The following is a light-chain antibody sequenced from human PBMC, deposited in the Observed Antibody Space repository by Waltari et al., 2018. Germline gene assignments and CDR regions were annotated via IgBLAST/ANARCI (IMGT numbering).Light chain of an antibody. V-gene: IGKV1-5*03. J-gene: IGKJ1*01. Sequence: DIQMTHSPSTLSASVGDSVTITCRASQSISRWVAWYQQKPGKAPNLLIYEASTLKSGVPSRFSGSGSGTEFTLTISTLQPDDFATYYCQQCNTYSRTFGQGTKVEIK. CDR1: QSISRW. CDR2: EAS. CDR3: QQCNTYSRT.